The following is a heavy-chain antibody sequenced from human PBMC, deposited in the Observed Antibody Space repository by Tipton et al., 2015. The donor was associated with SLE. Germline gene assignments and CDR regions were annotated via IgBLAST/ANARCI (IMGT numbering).Heavy chain of an antibody. CDR1: GFFVSDNY. Sequence: SLRLSCAASGFFVSDNYMSWVRQAPGKGLEWVSLIYGRGDTYYADSVKGRFTISRDISENTLFLQMNSLRTEDTATYYCANLERYSGYDWHFDYWGQGTLVNVSS. J-gene: IGHJ4*02. CDR3: ANLERYSGYDWHFDY. CDR2: IYGRGDT. D-gene: IGHD5-12*01. V-gene: IGHV3-53*05.